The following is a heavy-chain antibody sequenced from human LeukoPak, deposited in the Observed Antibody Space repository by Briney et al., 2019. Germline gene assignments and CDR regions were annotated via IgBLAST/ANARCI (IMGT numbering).Heavy chain of an antibody. V-gene: IGHV3-53*01. CDR2: IYSGSST. D-gene: IGHD3-22*01. Sequence: GGSLRLSCAASGFSVSSNYMSWVRQAPGMGLEWVSVIYSGSSTNYADSVKGRFTISRDNSKNTLFLQMNSLRDEDTAVYYCAKHYYDSSGTPRYFDYWGQGTLVTVSS. J-gene: IGHJ4*02. CDR3: AKHYYDSSGTPRYFDY. CDR1: GFSVSSNY.